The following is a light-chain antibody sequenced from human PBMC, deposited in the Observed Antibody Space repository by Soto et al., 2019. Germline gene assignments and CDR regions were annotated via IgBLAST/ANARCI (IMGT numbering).Light chain of an antibody. CDR1: HNIYNY. CDR3: QSYNTARPT. J-gene: IGKJ5*01. Sequence: DIRLTQSPSSLSASVGDRVTIACQASHNIYNYLAWYQQKPGKPPQLLIYAASTLQSGVPSRFSGSGSGTDFTLTISGLQPEDLATYYCQSYNTARPTFGQGTRLEIK. V-gene: IGKV1-27*01. CDR2: AAS.